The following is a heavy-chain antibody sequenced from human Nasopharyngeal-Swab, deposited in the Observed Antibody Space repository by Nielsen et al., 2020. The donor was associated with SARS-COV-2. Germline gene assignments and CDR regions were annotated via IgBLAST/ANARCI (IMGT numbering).Heavy chain of an antibody. V-gene: IGHV1-2*02. CDR1: GYTFTGYY. Sequence: ASVKVSCKASGYTFTGYYMHWVRQAPGQGLEWMGWINPNSGGTNYAQKFQGRVTMTRDTSISTAYMELSRLRSDDTAVYYCARVSESSGWDFDYWGQGTLVTVSS. CDR2: INPNSGGT. CDR3: ARVSESSGWDFDY. D-gene: IGHD6-19*01. J-gene: IGHJ4*02.